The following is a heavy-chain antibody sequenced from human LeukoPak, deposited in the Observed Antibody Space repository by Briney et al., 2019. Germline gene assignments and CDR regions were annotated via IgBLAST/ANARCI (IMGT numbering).Heavy chain of an antibody. CDR1: GGTFSNNP. J-gene: IGHJ3*02. D-gene: IGHD2-8*01. CDR2: IIPIFGTA. CDR3: ARRYCTNGVCYHDRGAFDI. V-gene: IGHV1-69*06. Sequence: SVKVSCKASGGTFSNNPISWVRQASGQGLEWMGEIIPIFGTATYAQKFQGRVTITADTSTSTVYMELSSLRSEDTAVYYCARRYCTNGVCYHDRGAFDIWGQGTMVTVSS.